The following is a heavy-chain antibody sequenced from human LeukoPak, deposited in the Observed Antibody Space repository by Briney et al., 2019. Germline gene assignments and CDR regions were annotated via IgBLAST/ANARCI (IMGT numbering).Heavy chain of an antibody. CDR3: AREMVRGVSWFDP. Sequence: ASVKVSCKASGYTFTGYYMHWVRQAPGQGLEWMGWINPNSGGTNYAQKFQGRVTMTRDTSISTAYMELSRLRSDDTAVYYCAREMVRGVSWFDPWGQGTLVTVSS. CDR2: INPNSGGT. J-gene: IGHJ5*02. V-gene: IGHV1-2*02. CDR1: GYTFTGYY. D-gene: IGHD3-10*01.